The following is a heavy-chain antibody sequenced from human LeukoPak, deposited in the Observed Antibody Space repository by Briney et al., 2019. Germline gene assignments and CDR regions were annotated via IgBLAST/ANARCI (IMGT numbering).Heavy chain of an antibody. Sequence: GGSLRLSCAASGFIFNNYYMAWVRQTPGKGLEWVANIKPDGSETYYVDSVKGRFTISRDNAKNSLFLQMNSLRDEDTAVYYCARGLNRVYSGYASLYYFDYWGQGTLVTVSS. CDR1: GFIFNNYY. CDR2: IKPDGSET. V-gene: IGHV3-7*01. CDR3: ARGLNRVYSGYASLYYFDY. J-gene: IGHJ4*02. D-gene: IGHD5-12*01.